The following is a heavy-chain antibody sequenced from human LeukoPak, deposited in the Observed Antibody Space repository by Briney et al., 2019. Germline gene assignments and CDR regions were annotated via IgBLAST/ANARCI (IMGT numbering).Heavy chain of an antibody. CDR3: ARGKSGYCSGGSCRHYFDY. J-gene: IGHJ4*02. V-gene: IGHV3-48*04. CDR1: GFTFSSYW. CDR2: ISPSDNGI. D-gene: IGHD2-15*01. Sequence: PGGTLRLSCAASGFTFSSYWMSWVRQAPGKGLEWVSYISPSDNGIYYADSVEGRFTISRDNAKNSLYLQMNSLRAEDTAVYYCARGKSGYCSGGSCRHYFDYWGQGTLVTVSS.